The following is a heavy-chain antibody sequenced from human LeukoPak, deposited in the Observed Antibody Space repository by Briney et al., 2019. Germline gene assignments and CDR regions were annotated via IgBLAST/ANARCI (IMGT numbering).Heavy chain of an antibody. D-gene: IGHD3-22*01. CDR3: ARISSDSISYYDH. V-gene: IGHV3-74*01. Sequence: PGGSLRLSCAGSGITFSTYWMHWVRQAPGKGRVGVSRMISEGRTISYADSVKGRFTISRDNAKNTLFLQMNSLRAEDTAVYYCARISSDSISYYDHWGQGTLVTVSS. CDR2: MISEGRTI. J-gene: IGHJ4*02. CDR1: GITFSTYW.